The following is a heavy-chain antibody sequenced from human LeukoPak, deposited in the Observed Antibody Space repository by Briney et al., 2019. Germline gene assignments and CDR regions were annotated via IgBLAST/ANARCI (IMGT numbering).Heavy chain of an antibody. D-gene: IGHD1-7*01. CDR3: ARGKSPRPITGTPWDWFDP. V-gene: IGHV1-18*01. CDR1: GYTFTSYG. J-gene: IGHJ5*02. CDR2: ISAYNGNT. Sequence: APVKVSCKASGYTFTSYGISWVRQAPGQGLEWMGWISAYNGNTNYAQKLQGRVTMTTDTSTSTAYMELRSLRSDDTAVYYCARGKSPRPITGTPWDWFDPWGQGTLVTVSP.